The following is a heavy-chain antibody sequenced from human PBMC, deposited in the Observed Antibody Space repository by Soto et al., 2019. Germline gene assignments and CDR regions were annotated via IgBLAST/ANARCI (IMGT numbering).Heavy chain of an antibody. CDR1: GFTFDDYA. CDR2: ISWNSGSI. V-gene: IGHV3-9*01. J-gene: IGHJ4*02. Sequence: DVQLVESGGGLVQPGRSLRLSCAASGFTFDDYAMHWVRQAPGKGLEWVSGISWNSGSIGYADSVKGRFTISRDNAKNSLYLQMNSLRAEDTALYYCAKDQSHGVLSLFDYWGQGTLVTVSS. D-gene: IGHD3-16*01. CDR3: AKDQSHGVLSLFDY.